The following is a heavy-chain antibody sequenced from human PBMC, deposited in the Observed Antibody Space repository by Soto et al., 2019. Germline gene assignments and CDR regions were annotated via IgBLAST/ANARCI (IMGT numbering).Heavy chain of an antibody. J-gene: IGHJ5*02. Sequence: GSLRISCAASGFTFSSSWMHWVRQAPGKGLEWVSGISSDGSSTCYADSVKGRFTIPRDNAKNTLYLQMNSLRAEDTAVYYCARDYGKWLPKNWFDPWGQGTLVTVSS. CDR3: ARDYGKWLPKNWFDP. V-gene: IGHV3-74*01. CDR2: ISSDGSST. D-gene: IGHD5-12*01. CDR1: GFTFSSSW.